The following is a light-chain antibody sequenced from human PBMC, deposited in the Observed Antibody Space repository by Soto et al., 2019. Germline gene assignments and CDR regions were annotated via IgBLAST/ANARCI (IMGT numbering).Light chain of an antibody. CDR2: WAS. Sequence: DIVMTQSPDSLAVSLGERATINCKSSQSVLYSSNNKNYLAWYQQKPGQPPKLLIYWASTRESGVPDRFSGSGSGTDFTLTISSLQAEDVAVYYCQQYYSTPLTCGPGTKVDI. CDR1: QSVLYSSNNKNY. CDR3: QQYYSTPLT. J-gene: IGKJ3*01. V-gene: IGKV4-1*01.